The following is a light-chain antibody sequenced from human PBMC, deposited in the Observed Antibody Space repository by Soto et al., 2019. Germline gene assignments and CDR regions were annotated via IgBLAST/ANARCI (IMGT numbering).Light chain of an antibody. CDR2: GAS. J-gene: IGKJ3*01. V-gene: IGKV3D-15*01. Sequence: EIVMTQSPATLSVSPGGRATLSCRASQSISDALAWYQQKPGQAPRLLIYGASTRATGIPARFSGSGSGTEFTLTISSPQSEDFALYYCQQYNDWPFTFGPGTKVDIK. CDR3: QQYNDWPFT. CDR1: QSISDA.